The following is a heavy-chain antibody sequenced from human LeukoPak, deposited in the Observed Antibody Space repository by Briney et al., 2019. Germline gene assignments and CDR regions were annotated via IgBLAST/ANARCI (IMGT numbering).Heavy chain of an antibody. V-gene: IGHV3-23*01. CDR1: GFTFSSYA. D-gene: IGHD3-22*01. J-gene: IGHJ3*02. CDR2: ISGSGGST. Sequence: GRSLRLSCAASGFTFSSYAMSWVRQAPGKGLEWVSAISGSGGSTYYADSVKGRFTISRDNSKNTLYLQMNSLRAEDTAVYYCAKEIGDYYDSSGYGAFDIWGQGTMVTVSS. CDR3: AKEIGDYYDSSGYGAFDI.